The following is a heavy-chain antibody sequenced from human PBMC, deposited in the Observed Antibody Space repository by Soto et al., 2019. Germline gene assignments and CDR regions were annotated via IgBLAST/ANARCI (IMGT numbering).Heavy chain of an antibody. CDR1: GGSISSGGYY. CDR3: ARGNNIQDYYYYMDV. V-gene: IGHV4-31*03. CDR2: IYYSGST. Sequence: PSETLSLTCTVSGGSISSGGYYWSWIRQHPGKGLEWIGYIYYSGSTYYNPSLESRVTISVDTSKNQFSLKLSSVTAEDTAVYYCARGNNIQDYYYYMDVWGKGTTVTVSS. J-gene: IGHJ6*03.